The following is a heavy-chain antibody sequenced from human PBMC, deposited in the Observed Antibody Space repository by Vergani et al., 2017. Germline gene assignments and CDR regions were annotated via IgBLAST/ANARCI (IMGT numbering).Heavy chain of an antibody. J-gene: IGHJ5*02. CDR2: MNPKSGNS. CDR3: ARAPGRRCSGGSCYSSFRWFDP. CDR1: GYTFIEYD. D-gene: IGHD2-15*01. Sequence: QVQLVQSGAEVKKPGASVKVSCWASGYTFIEYDIDWVRQAAGQGHEWMGWMNPKSGNSGFAQKFQGRVTMTRDTSISTAYMELNSLTSEDTAVYYCARAPGRRCSGGSCYSSFRWFDPWGQGTLVTVFS. V-gene: IGHV1-8*01.